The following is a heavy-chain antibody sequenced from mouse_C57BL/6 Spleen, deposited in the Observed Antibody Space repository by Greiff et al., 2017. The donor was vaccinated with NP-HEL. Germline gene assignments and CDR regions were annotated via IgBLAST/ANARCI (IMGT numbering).Heavy chain of an antibody. CDR2: INPSSGYT. J-gene: IGHJ4*01. CDR3: ARSYYDYDGAMDY. D-gene: IGHD2-4*01. V-gene: IGHV1-7*01. CDR1: GYTFTSYW. Sequence: QVQLQQSGAELAKPGASVKLSCKASGYTFTSYWMHWVKQRPGQGLEWIGYINPSSGYTKYNQKFKDKATLTADKSSSTAYMQLSSLTYEDSAVYYCARSYYDYDGAMDYWGQGTSVTVSS.